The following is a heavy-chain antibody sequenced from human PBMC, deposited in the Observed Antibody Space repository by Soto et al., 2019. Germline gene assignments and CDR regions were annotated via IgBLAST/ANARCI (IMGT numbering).Heavy chain of an antibody. CDR3: ARDHQGGGPGATNWFDP. V-gene: IGHV1-69*13. J-gene: IGHJ5*02. D-gene: IGHD3-16*01. CDR1: GGTFSSYA. CDR2: IIPIFGTA. Sequence: GASVKVSCKASGGTFSSYAISWVRQAPGQGLEWMGGIIPIFGTANYAQKFQGRVTITADESTSTAYMELSSLRSEDTAVYYCARDHQGGGPGATNWFDPWGQGTLVTVPQ.